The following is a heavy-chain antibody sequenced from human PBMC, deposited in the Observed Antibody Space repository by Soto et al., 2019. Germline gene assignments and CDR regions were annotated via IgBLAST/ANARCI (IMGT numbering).Heavy chain of an antibody. V-gene: IGHV3-23*01. D-gene: IGHD3-10*01. Sequence: AGGSLRLSCAASGFTFSSYAMSWVRQAPGKGLEWVSAISGSGGSTYYGDSVKGRFSISRDNSKNTLFLQLNSLRAEDTAVYYCARKYHFGSGSYLYYFDYWGQGGLVTVSS. J-gene: IGHJ4*02. CDR1: GFTFSSYA. CDR3: ARKYHFGSGSYLYYFDY. CDR2: ISGSGGST.